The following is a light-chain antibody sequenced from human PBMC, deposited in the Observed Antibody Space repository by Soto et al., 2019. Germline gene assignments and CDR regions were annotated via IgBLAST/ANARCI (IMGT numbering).Light chain of an antibody. J-gene: IGKJ1*01. CDR3: EQYNNWPQT. CDR1: QSVSSSY. CDR2: GVS. Sequence: EIVLTQSPGTLSLSPGERATLSCRASQSVSSSYLAWYQQKPGQAPSLLIYGVSTRATGIPTRFSGSGSGRQFTLTISSLQSEDFAVYYFEQYNNWPQTFGQGTKVDIK. V-gene: IGKV3-15*01.